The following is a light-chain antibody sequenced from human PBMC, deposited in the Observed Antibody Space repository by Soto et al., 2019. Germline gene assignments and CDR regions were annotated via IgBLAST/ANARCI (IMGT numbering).Light chain of an antibody. V-gene: IGKV1-5*01. CDR2: DAS. Sequence: DTQMTQSPSTLSASVGDSVSITCRASQSINSWLAWYQQKPGKVPRLLIYDASSLESGVPTRFSGSGSGTEFTLTISSLQPDDFATYYCQQYNSYPWTFGQGTKVDIK. J-gene: IGKJ1*01. CDR3: QQYNSYPWT. CDR1: QSINSW.